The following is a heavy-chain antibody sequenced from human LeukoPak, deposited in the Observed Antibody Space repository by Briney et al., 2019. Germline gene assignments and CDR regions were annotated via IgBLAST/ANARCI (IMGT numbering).Heavy chain of an antibody. CDR2: MSGSGGHT. CDR1: GFTFSSYA. CDR3: ARDGYNWNHDY. J-gene: IGHJ4*02. Sequence: PGGSLRLSCAASGFTFSSYAMSWVRQAPGKGLEWVSAMSGSGGHTYYADSVKGRFTISRDNSKNTLYLQMNSLRAEDTAVYYCARDGYNWNHDYWGQGTLVTVSS. D-gene: IGHD1-20*01. V-gene: IGHV3-23*01.